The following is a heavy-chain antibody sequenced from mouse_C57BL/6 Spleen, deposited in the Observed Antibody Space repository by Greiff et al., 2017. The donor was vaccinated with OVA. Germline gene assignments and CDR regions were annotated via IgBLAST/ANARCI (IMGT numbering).Heavy chain of an antibody. V-gene: IGHV2-2*01. CDR1: GFSLTSYG. CDR3: ARESSILHFDV. J-gene: IGHJ1*03. CDR2: LWSGGST. D-gene: IGHD1-3*01. Sequence: VQLQQSGPGLVQPSQSLSITCTVSGFSLTSYGVHWVRQSPGKGLEWLGVLWSGGSTDYNAAFISRLSISKDNSKSQVFFKMNSLQAADTAIYYCARESSILHFDVWGTGTTVTVSS.